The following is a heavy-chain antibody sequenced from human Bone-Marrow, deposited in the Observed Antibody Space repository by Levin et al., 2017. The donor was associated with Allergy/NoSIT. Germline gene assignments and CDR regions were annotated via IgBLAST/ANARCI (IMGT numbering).Heavy chain of an antibody. V-gene: IGHV4-4*02. CDR2: ISQTGTT. CDR3: ARDLTTTLAWGY. CDR1: GTSILNSNW. D-gene: IGHD2/OR15-2a*01. Sequence: SETLSLTCAVSGTSILNSNWWTWVRQPPGKGLEWLGEISQTGTTNYNPSLKSRVTISVDKSMNQFSLTLSSVTAADTAVYYCARDLTTTLAWGYWGQGTLVTVSS. J-gene: IGHJ4*02.